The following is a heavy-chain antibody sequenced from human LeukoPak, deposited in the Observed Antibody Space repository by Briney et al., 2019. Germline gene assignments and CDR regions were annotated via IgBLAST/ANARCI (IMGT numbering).Heavy chain of an antibody. V-gene: IGHV3-23*03. D-gene: IGHD2-21*02. CDR2: IYSDGKT. CDR1: GFTFSSYA. CDR3: ARGGGAFCGSDCHRNFDF. J-gene: IGHJ4*02. Sequence: GGSLRLSCAASGFTFSSYAMSWVRQAPGKGLEWVSVIYSDGKTYYANSVTGRFTIYRDNSKNTLDLQMNSLRAEDTAVYYCARGGGAFCGSDCHRNFDFWGQGTLVTVSS.